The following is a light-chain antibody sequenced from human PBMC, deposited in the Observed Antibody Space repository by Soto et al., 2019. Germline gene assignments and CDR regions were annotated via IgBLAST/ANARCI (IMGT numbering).Light chain of an antibody. CDR1: SSDVGGYNY. CDR3: SSYTSSSTVV. CDR2: EVS. V-gene: IGLV2-14*01. J-gene: IGLJ2*01. Sequence: QSALTQPASVSGSPGQSITISCTGTSSDVGGYNYVSWYQQHPGKAPKLMIYEVSNRPSGVSNRFSGAKSGNSASLTISGLQAEDEDDYYCSSYTSSSTVVFGGGPKLPLL.